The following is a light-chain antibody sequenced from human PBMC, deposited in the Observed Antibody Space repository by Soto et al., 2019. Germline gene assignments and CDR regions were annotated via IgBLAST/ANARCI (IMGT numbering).Light chain of an antibody. J-gene: IGLJ1*01. CDR1: SGDFGGYNY. CDR3: NSYTNSNTLPV. Sequence: QSVLTQPASVSGSPGQSFTISCTGASGDFGGYNYVSWYQQHPGKAPQLLIYGVTNRPSGVSNRFSGSKSGNTASLTISGLQADDEAEYYCNSYTNSNTLPVFGTGTKVTVL. CDR2: GVT. V-gene: IGLV2-14*03.